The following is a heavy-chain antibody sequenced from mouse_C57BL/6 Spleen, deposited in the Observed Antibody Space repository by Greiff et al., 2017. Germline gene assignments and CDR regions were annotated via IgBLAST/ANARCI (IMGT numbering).Heavy chain of an antibody. CDR3: ARYEIYYGYE. J-gene: IGHJ2*01. V-gene: IGHV1-69*01. CDR1: GYTFTSYW. D-gene: IGHD2-2*01. Sequence: QVQLQQPGAELVMPGASVKLSCKASGYTFTSYWMHWVKQRPGQGLEWIGEIDPSDSYTNYNKKFKGKSTLTVDKSSSTAYMQLSSLTSEDSAVYYCARYEIYYGYEWGQGTTLTVSS. CDR2: IDPSDSYT.